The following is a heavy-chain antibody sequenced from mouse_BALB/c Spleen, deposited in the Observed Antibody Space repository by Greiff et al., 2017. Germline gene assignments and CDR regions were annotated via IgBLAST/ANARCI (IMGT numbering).Heavy chain of an antibody. Sequence: VQGVESGAELAKPGASVKMSCKASGYTFTSYWMHWVKQRPGQGLEWIGYINPSTGYTEYNQKFKDKATLTADKSSSTAYMQLSSLTSEDSAVYYCARSRMFAYWGQGTLVTVSA. CDR2: INPSTGYT. J-gene: IGHJ3*01. CDR1: GYTFTSYW. CDR3: ARSRMFAY. V-gene: IGHV1-7*01.